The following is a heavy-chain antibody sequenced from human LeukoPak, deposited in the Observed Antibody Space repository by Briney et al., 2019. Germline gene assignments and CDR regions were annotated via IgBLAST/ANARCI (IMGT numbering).Heavy chain of an antibody. CDR2: ITTTDTTK. CDR1: GFTFSSYE. Sequence: PGGSLRLSCAASGFTFSSYEMNWFRQGPGKGLEWISYITTTDTTKYYTDSVKGRFTISIDNAKNSLYLQMHSLRAEDTAVYYCARGGFVFDIWGQGTVVTVSS. D-gene: IGHD3-10*01. J-gene: IGHJ3*02. CDR3: ARGGFVFDI. V-gene: IGHV3-48*03.